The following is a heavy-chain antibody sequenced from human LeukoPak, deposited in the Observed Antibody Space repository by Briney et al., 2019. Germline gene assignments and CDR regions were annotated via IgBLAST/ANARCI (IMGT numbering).Heavy chain of an antibody. D-gene: IGHD3-22*01. CDR1: GGTFSSYA. CDR3: ARVVHYYDSSGYKYYFDY. V-gene: IGHV1-69*13. Sequence: SVKVSCKASGGTFSSYAISWVREAPGQGLEWMGGIIPIFGTAKYAQKFPGRVTITADESTSTAYMEMSSLRSEDTAVYYCARVVHYYDSSGYKYYFDYWGQGTLVTVSS. CDR2: IIPIFGTA. J-gene: IGHJ4*02.